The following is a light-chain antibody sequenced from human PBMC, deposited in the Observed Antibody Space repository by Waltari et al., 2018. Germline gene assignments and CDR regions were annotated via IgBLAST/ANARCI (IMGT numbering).Light chain of an antibody. Sequence: QSGLTQPPSVSGAPGQRVTISCTGSSSNLGAGYDVHWYQLLPGTAPKLLIPGNTNRPSWVPDRFSCSKSGTSASLAITGLQAEDEGDYDCQSYDNSLSVSLFGGGTKLTVL. V-gene: IGLV1-40*01. CDR2: GNT. CDR3: QSYDNSLSVSL. CDR1: SSNLGAGYD. J-gene: IGLJ2*01.